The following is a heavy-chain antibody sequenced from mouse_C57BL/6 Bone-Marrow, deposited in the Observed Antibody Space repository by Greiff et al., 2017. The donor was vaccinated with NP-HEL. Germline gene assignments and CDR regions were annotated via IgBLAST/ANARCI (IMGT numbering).Heavy chain of an antibody. D-gene: IGHD1-1*01. V-gene: IGHV1-82*01. CDR3: ARDYGSLYAMDY. Sequence: QVQLKQSGPELVKPGASVKISCKASGYAFSSSWMNWVKQRPGKGLEWIGRIYPGDGDTNYNGKFKGKATLTADKSSSTAYMQLSSLTSDDSAVYFCARDYGSLYAMDYWGQGTSVTVSS. J-gene: IGHJ4*01. CDR1: GYAFSSSW. CDR2: IYPGDGDT.